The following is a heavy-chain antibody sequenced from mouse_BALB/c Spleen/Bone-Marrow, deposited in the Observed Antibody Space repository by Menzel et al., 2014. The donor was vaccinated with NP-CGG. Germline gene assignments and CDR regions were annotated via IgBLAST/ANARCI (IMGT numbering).Heavy chain of an antibody. Sequence: QVQLQQSGPGLVQPSQRLSITCTVSGFSLXGSGLHWVRQSPGKGLEWLGGIWSGGSTDYNAAFISSLSISKDNSKSQVFLKMNSLQANDTAIYYCARTYHYGMDYWGQGTSVTVSS. J-gene: IGHJ4*01. V-gene: IGHV2-2*02. CDR1: GFSLXGSG. CDR3: ARTYHYGMDY. CDR2: IWSGGST.